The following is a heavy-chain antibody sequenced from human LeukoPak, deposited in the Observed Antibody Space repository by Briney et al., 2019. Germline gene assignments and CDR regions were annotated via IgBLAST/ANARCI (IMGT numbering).Heavy chain of an antibody. Sequence: GGSLRLSCAASRFTFSSYGMHWVRQAPGKGLEWVASISSSSPYIYYTDSVKGRFAISRDNAKNSLYLQMNSLRAEDTAVYYCARLYSRVGPFDYWGQGTLVTVSS. CDR1: RFTFSSYG. J-gene: IGHJ4*02. CDR3: ARLYSRVGPFDY. D-gene: IGHD5-18*01. V-gene: IGHV3-21*01. CDR2: ISSSSPYI.